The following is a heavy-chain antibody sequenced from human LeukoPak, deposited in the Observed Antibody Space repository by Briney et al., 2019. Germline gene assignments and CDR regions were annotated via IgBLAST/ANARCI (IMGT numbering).Heavy chain of an antibody. D-gene: IGHD6-19*01. CDR1: GYTFTSYG. Sequence: ASVKVSCKASGYTFTSYGISWVRQAPGQGLEWMGWISAYNGNTNYAQKLQGRVTMTTDTSTSTAYMELRSLRSDDTAVYYCARDPVTGIAVAGSGYYGMDVWGQGTTVTVSS. J-gene: IGHJ6*02. CDR3: ARDPVTGIAVAGSGYYGMDV. CDR2: ISAYNGNT. V-gene: IGHV1-18*01.